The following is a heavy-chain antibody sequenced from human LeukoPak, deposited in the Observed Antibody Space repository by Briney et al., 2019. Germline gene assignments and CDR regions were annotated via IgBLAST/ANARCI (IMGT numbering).Heavy chain of an antibody. CDR2: IYSSGST. Sequence: NTSETLSLPCTVSGGSISSYYWSWLRQPAGKGLEWLGRIYSSGSTNYNPSLKSRVTMSVDTSKNQFSLELSSVTAADTAVYYCARTVYNFDYWGQGTLVTVSS. J-gene: IGHJ4*02. CDR3: ARTVYNFDY. V-gene: IGHV4-4*07. D-gene: IGHD4-17*01. CDR1: GGSISSYY.